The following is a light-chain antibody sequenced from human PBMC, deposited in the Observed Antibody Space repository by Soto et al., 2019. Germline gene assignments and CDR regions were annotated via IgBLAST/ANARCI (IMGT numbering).Light chain of an antibody. J-gene: IGKJ2*01. CDR2: DAT. CDR3: HQYANSPLT. CDR1: QSVARNL. Sequence: EIVLTQSPGTLSLSPGERATLSCTASQSVARNLLAWFQQRPGQPPRLLIYDATGRATGIPDRFSGSGSATDFTLTINRREPEDCAVYYCHQYANSPLTFGQGTKLEIK. V-gene: IGKV3-20*01.